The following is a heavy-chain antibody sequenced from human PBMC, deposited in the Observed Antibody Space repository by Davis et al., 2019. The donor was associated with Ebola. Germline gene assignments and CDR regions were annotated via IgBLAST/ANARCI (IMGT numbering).Heavy chain of an antibody. CDR3: ATCGFCISSSGIDY. D-gene: IGHD6-19*01. CDR2: ITGAGYTT. V-gene: IGHV3-23*01. J-gene: IGHJ4*02. CDR1: GSTFSTYS. Sequence: GESLKISCAASGSTFSTYSLNWVRQPPRQGLEWVSGITGAGYTTYHADSVKGRFIIARDTSKNTLFLQMNSLSADDTAVYYCATCGFCISSSGIDYRGQGTLVTVSS.